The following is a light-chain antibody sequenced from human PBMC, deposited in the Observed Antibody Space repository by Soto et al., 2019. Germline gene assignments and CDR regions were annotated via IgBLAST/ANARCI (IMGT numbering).Light chain of an antibody. CDR3: QQRSNWPPVT. CDR1: QSINRH. V-gene: IGKV3-11*01. CDR2: DAS. J-gene: IGKJ4*01. Sequence: EIVLTQSPATLSLSPGERATLSCRASQSINRHLAWYRQKPGQAPRLLIYDASNRATGIQARFSGSGSGTDFTLNISSLEPEDFGVYYCQQRSNWPPVTFGGGTKV.